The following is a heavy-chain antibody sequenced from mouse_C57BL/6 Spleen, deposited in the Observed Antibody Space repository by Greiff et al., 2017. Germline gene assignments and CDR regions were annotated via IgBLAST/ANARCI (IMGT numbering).Heavy chain of an antibody. CDR2: ICYSGST. CDR3: ERLRIPYGNYGYFDV. Sequence: VQLKESGPGLAKPSQTLSLTCSVTGYSITSDYWNWIRKFPGNKLEYMGYICYSGSTYYNPSLKSRISITRDTSKNQYYLQLNSVTTEDTATYYCERLRIPYGNYGYFDVWGTGTTVTVSS. J-gene: IGHJ1*03. CDR1: GYSITSDY. V-gene: IGHV3-8*01. D-gene: IGHD2-1*01.